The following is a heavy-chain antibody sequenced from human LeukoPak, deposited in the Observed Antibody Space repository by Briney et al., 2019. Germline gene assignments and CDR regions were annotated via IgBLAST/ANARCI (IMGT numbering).Heavy chain of an antibody. Sequence: SETLSLTCTVSGGSISGYYWSWIRQPPGKGLEWIGYIYYSGSTNYNPSLKRRVTISVDTSKNQFSLKLSSVTAADTAVYYCASMEGSSGYFDYWGQGTLVTVSS. CDR1: GGSISGYY. CDR3: ASMEGSSGYFDY. D-gene: IGHD3-3*01. V-gene: IGHV4-59*01. CDR2: IYYSGST. J-gene: IGHJ4*02.